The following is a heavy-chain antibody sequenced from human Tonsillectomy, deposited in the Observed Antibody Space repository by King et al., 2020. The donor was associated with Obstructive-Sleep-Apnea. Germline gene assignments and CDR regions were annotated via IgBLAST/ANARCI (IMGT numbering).Heavy chain of an antibody. Sequence: VQLVESGAEVKKPGESLKISCKGSGYSFTTYWIGWVRQMPGKGLEWMGIIYPGDSDTRYSPSFQGQVTISADKSTSTAYPQWSSLKASDTAMYYCARHGFSYGYDSYYYGMDVWGQGTTVTVSS. V-gene: IGHV5-51*01. J-gene: IGHJ6*02. D-gene: IGHD5-18*01. CDR1: GYSFTTYW. CDR2: IYPGDSDT. CDR3: ARHGFSYGYDSYYYGMDV.